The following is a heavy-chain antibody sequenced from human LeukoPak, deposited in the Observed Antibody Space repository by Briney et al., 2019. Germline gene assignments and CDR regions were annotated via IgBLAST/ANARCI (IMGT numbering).Heavy chain of an antibody. V-gene: IGHV1-2*02. CDR3: ARVAGYYYDRAFDM. Sequence: ASVRVSCKSCGYTFTAYYIHWARQAPGKGLEWMGWINPNSGDTNYAQKFQGRVAMTRDPSISTAYMELSRLRSDDTAVYYCARVAGYYYDRAFDMWGQGTMVTVSS. J-gene: IGHJ3*02. CDR2: INPNSGDT. CDR1: GYTFTAYY. D-gene: IGHD3-22*01.